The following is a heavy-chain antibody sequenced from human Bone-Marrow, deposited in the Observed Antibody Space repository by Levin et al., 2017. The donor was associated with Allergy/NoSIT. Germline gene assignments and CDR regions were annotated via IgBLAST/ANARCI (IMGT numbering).Heavy chain of an antibody. D-gene: IGHD5/OR15-5a*01. Sequence: GESLKISCAASGFTFSDHYIDWVRQAPGKGLEWVGRSRNKVNSFTTKYAASVSGRFTISRDESQNSLYLQMNSLKTEDTAVYFCTRGPGRAIESSGNTVYVYPMDVWGQGTTVTVSS. CDR3: TRGPGRAIESSGNTVYVYPMDV. CDR1: GFTFSDHY. CDR2: SRNKVNSFTT. J-gene: IGHJ6*02. V-gene: IGHV3-72*01.